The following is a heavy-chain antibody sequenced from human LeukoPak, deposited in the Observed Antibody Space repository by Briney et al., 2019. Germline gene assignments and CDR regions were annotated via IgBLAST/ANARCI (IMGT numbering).Heavy chain of an antibody. D-gene: IGHD3-10*01. Sequence: PGGSLRLSCAAYGFPFSDYSMNWVSQAPGKGLEWVSSISSSGDYIYSADSVKGRFTISRDNAKNSLYLQMTNLSAEDTAVYFCVRDLVRGVHPVFYFDLWGRGTLVTVSS. CDR1: GFPFSDYS. CDR3: VRDLVRGVHPVFYFDL. V-gene: IGHV3-21*01. CDR2: ISSSGDYI. J-gene: IGHJ2*01.